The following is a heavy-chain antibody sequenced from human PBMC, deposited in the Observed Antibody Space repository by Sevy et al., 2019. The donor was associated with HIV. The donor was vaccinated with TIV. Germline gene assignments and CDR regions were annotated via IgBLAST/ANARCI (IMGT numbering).Heavy chain of an antibody. CDR1: GFTFSSYA. V-gene: IGHV3-23*01. CDR3: AKGYCSGGSCPRDYYYYGMDV. D-gene: IGHD2-15*01. CDR2: ISASGRST. J-gene: IGHJ6*02. Sequence: GGSLRLSCAASGFTFSSYAMNWVRQAPGKGLEWVSSISASGRSTYYADSVEGRFTISRDNSKNTLYLQMYSLRGDDTAVYYCAKGYCSGGSCPRDYYYYGMDVWGQGTTVTVSS.